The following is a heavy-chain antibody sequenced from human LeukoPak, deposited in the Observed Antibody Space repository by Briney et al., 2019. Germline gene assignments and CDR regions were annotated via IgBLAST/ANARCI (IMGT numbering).Heavy chain of an antibody. J-gene: IGHJ1*01. CDR1: GFTFSSFP. CDR2: IDYSGSTK. CDR3: VVWVAYDILTTYPGAEYFQH. D-gene: IGHD3-9*01. Sequence: GGSLRLSCAGSGFTFSSFPMNWVRQASGKGLEWISYIDYSGSTKYYADSVEGRFTISRDNAKNSVYLQMNSLRAEDTAVYYCVVWVAYDILTTYPGAEYFQHWGQGTLVSVSS. V-gene: IGHV3-48*03.